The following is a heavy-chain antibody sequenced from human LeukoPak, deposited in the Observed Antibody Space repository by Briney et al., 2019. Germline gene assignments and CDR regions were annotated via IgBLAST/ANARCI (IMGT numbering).Heavy chain of an antibody. CDR1: GGSISSGGYY. V-gene: IGHV4-31*03. D-gene: IGHD2-2*01. CDR2: IYYSGST. J-gene: IGHJ3*02. CDR3: ARDRQVRYCSSTSCASDAFGI. Sequence: SETLSLTCTVSGGSISSGGYYWSWIRQHPGKGLEWIGYIYYSGSTYYNPSLKSRVTISVDTSKNQFSLKLSSVTAADTAVYYCARDRQVRYCSSTSCASDAFGIWGQGTMVTVSS.